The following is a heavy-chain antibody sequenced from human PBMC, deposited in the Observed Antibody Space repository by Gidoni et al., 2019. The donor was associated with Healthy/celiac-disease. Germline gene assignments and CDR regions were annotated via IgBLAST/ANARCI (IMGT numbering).Heavy chain of an antibody. D-gene: IGHD6-19*01. CDR1: GFTFSRYS. J-gene: IGHJ4*02. CDR2: ISSSSRTI. V-gene: IGHV3-48*01. CDR3: ARGSSGWYVPRDFDY. Sequence: EVQLVESGGGLVQPGGSLRLSCAASGFTFSRYSMNWVRQAPGTGLEWVAYISSSSRTIYYADSVKGRFTISRDNAKNSLYLQMNSLRAEDTAVYYCARGSSGWYVPRDFDYWGQGTLVTVSS.